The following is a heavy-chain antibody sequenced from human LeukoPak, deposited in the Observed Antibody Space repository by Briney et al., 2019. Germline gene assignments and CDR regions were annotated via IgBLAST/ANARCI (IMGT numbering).Heavy chain of an antibody. CDR2: IRSGGGSA. D-gene: IGHD4-17*01. CDR3: ARDPNGDYIGAFDM. J-gene: IGHJ3*02. CDR1: GFTFSAYA. Sequence: SGGALRLSCTVSGFTFSAYAMMWVRKAPGKGPGWVSAIRSGGGSAFYADSVKGRFTISRDNSKYTLFLQMISLRAEDTAVYYCARDPNGDYIGAFDMWGPGTMVTVSS. V-gene: IGHV3-23*01.